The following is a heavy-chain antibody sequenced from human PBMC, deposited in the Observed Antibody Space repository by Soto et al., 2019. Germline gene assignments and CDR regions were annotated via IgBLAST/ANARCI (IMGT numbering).Heavy chain of an antibody. J-gene: IGHJ3*02. CDR1: GYTFNRHD. CDR3: AREGIYGSILDNTLDI. D-gene: IGHD3-3*02. V-gene: IGHV1-8*01. CDR2: VNPNSGNT. Sequence: QVQLVQSGAEVKKSGASVRISCKASGYTFNRHDINWVRQATGQGPEWIGWVNPNSGNTGYAQKFQGTVTMTPDSYITTAYMDLTSLTSADTAIYYCAREGIYGSILDNTLDIWGQGTMVTVSS.